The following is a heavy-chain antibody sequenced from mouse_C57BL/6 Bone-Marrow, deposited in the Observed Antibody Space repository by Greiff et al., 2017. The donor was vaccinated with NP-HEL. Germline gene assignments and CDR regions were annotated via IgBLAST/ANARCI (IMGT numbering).Heavy chain of an antibody. CDR3: ASRALITTVVATNWYFDV. CDR1: GYSFTDYN. V-gene: IGHV1-39*01. D-gene: IGHD1-1*01. Sequence: VQLQQSGPELVKPGASVKISCKASGYSFTDYNMNWVKQSNGKSLEWIGVINPNYGTTSYNQKFKGKATLTVDQSSSTAYMQLNSLTSEDSAVYYCASRALITTVVATNWYFDVWGTGTTVTVSS. J-gene: IGHJ1*03. CDR2: INPNYGTT.